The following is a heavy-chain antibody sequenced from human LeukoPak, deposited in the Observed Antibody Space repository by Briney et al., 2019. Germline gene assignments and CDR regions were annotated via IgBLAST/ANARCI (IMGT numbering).Heavy chain of an antibody. V-gene: IGHV3-69-1*02. D-gene: IGHD3-3*01. CDR1: GFTFSNYS. J-gene: IGHJ6*02. CDR2: ITSGGAP. Sequence: PGGSLRLSCAASGFTFSNYSVMWVRQAPGQGLEWVSAITSGGAPSYADSVKGRFTIFRDNAKNPLYLQMNSLRAEDTAVYYCARDLFGARFLGYYYYYGMDVWGQGTTVTVSS. CDR3: ARDLFGARFLGYYYYYGMDV.